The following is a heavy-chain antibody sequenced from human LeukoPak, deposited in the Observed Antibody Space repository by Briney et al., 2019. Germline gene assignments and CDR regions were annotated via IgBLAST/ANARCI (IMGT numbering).Heavy chain of an antibody. V-gene: IGHV3-23*01. Sequence: PGGSLRLSCEASGFTFSSYGMSWVRQAPGKGLEWVSSISGSGVSTYYADSVKGRFTFSRDNSKDTLYLQMNSLRAEDTAVYYCAKEPYNYASGGYRIVYFDYWGQGTLVTVSS. CDR1: GFTFSSYG. D-gene: IGHD3-10*01. J-gene: IGHJ4*02. CDR3: AKEPYNYASGGYRIVYFDY. CDR2: ISGSGVST.